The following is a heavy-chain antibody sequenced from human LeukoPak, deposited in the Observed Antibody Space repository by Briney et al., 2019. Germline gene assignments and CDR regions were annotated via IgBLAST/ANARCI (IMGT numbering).Heavy chain of an antibody. CDR2: INHSGST. V-gene: IGHV4-34*01. D-gene: IGHD1-20*01. CDR1: GGSFSGYY. J-gene: IGHJ5*02. Sequence: SETLSLTCAVHGGSFSGYYWSWIRQPPGKGLEWIGEINHSGSTDYNPSLKSRVTISIDRSKNHFSLKLTSVTAADTAIYYCARDTYNWNVDAFDPWGQGTLVTVSS. CDR3: ARDTYNWNVDAFDP.